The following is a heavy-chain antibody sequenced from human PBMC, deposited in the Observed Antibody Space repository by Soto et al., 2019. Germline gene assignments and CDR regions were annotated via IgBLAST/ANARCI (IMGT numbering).Heavy chain of an antibody. D-gene: IGHD4-17*01. CDR3: ARGRNYGDAEYYYGMEV. CDR1: GYTFTGYY. CDR2: INPNSGGT. J-gene: IGHJ6*02. V-gene: IGHV1-2*04. Sequence: ASVKVSCKASGYTFTGYYMHWVRQAPGQGLEWMGWINPNSGGTNYAQKSQGWVTMTRDTSISTAYMELSRLRSDDTAVYYCARGRNYGDAEYYYGMEVWGQGTTVTVSS.